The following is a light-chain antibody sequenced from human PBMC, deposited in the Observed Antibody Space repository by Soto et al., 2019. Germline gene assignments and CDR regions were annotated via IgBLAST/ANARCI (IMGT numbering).Light chain of an antibody. CDR1: QSVSSN. CDR3: QQYNNWPPYT. V-gene: IGKV3-15*01. Sequence: EIVMTQSPATLSVSPGERATLSCRASQSVSSNLAWYQQKPCQAPRLLIYGASTRATGIPARFSCSGSGTEFTLTISSLQSEDFAVYYCQQYNNWPPYTFGQGTKLEIK. J-gene: IGKJ2*01. CDR2: GAS.